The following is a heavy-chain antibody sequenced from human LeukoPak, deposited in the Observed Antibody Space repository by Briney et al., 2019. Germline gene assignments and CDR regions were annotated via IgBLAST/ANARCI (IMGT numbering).Heavy chain of an antibody. J-gene: IGHJ4*02. CDR2: FLTSGST. V-gene: IGHV4-4*07. CDR1: GGSISSYY. D-gene: IGHD1-7*01. Sequence: SETLSLTCTVSGGSISSYYWSWIRQPAGKGLEWIGRFLTSGSTTYNPSLKSRVTISLDTSKNQFSLKLTSVAAADTAVYYCATGTSDSRGFDYWGQGTLVTVSS. CDR3: ATGTSDSRGFDY.